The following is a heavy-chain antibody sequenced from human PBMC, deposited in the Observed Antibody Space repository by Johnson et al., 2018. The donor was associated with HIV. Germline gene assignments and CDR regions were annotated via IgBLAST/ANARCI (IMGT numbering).Heavy chain of an antibody. CDR2: ISYDGSNK. Sequence: QVQLVESGGGVVQPGRSLTLSCAASGFTFSSYAMHWVRQAPGKGLEWVAVISYDGSNKYYADSVKGRFTISRDNSKNTMYLQMNSLRAEDTAVYYCAKSPGKDHGGNSGGIDIWGQGTMVTVSS. V-gene: IGHV3-30*18. CDR1: GFTFSSYA. J-gene: IGHJ3*02. CDR3: AKSPGKDHGGNSGGIDI. D-gene: IGHD4-23*01.